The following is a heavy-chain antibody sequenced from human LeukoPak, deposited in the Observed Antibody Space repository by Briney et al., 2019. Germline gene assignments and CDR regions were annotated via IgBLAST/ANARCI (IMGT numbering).Heavy chain of an antibody. V-gene: IGHV3-30*09. Sequence: QLVESGGVLVQPGGSLRLSCAASGFTFSSYAMHWVRQAPGKGLEWVAVISYDGSNKYYADSVKGRFAISRDNSKNTLYLQMNSLRAEDTAVYYCARDPRGVGATGDWGQGTLVTVSS. CDR2: ISYDGSNK. CDR3: ARDPRGVGATGD. J-gene: IGHJ4*02. CDR1: GFTFSSYA. D-gene: IGHD1-26*01.